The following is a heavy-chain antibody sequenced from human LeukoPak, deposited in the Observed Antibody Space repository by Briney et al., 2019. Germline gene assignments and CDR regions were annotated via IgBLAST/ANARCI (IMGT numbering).Heavy chain of an antibody. CDR2: INHSGST. V-gene: IGHV4-34*01. D-gene: IGHD4-17*01. CDR3: ARAYYGDYVRAFDI. Sequence: SETLSLTCAVYGGSFSGYYWSWIRQPPGKGLEWIGEINHSGSTNYNPSLKSRVTISVDTSKNQLSLKLSSVTAADTAVYYCARAYYGDYVRAFDIWGQGTMVTVSS. CDR1: GGSFSGYY. J-gene: IGHJ3*02.